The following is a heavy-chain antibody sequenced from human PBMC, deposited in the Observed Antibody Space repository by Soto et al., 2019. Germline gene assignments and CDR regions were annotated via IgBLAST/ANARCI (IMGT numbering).Heavy chain of an antibody. D-gene: IGHD6-13*01. Sequence: QVQLQESGPGLVKPSETLSLTCTVSGGSVSSGSYYWSWIRQPPGKGLEWIGYIYYSGGTNYNPSHKSRINISIDTAKNQFSLKLSSETATDTAVYYCARDTGYSSSWKGYYYYGMDIWGQRTTVT. V-gene: IGHV4-61*01. CDR3: ARDTGYSSSWKGYYYYGMDI. CDR2: IYYSGGT. J-gene: IGHJ6*02. CDR1: GGSVSSGSYY.